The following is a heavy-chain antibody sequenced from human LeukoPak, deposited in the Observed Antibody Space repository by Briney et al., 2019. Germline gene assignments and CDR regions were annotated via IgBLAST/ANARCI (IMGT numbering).Heavy chain of an antibody. CDR2: ISSSSSYI. V-gene: IGHV3-21*01. J-gene: IGHJ6*04. Sequence: RGSLRLSCAASGFTFSSYSMNWVRQAPGKGLEWVSSISSSSSYIYYADSVKGRFTISRDNAKNSLYLQMNSLRAEDTAVYYCARDMYDYVWGSYRPLGDVWGKGTTVTVSS. D-gene: IGHD3-16*02. CDR1: GFTFSSYS. CDR3: ARDMYDYVWGSYRPLGDV.